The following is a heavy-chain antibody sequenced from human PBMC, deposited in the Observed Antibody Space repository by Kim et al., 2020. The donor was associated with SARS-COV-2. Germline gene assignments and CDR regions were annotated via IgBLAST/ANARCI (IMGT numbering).Heavy chain of an antibody. J-gene: IGHJ4*02. Sequence: ASVKVSCKASGYTFTSYGISWVRQAPGQGLEWMGWISAYNCNTNYAQKLQGRVTMTTDTSTSTASMELRSLRSDDTAVYYCARVLPYFDWFFDYWGQGTLVTVSS. D-gene: IGHD3-9*01. CDR1: GYTFTSYG. CDR2: ISAYNCNT. CDR3: ARVLPYFDWFFDY. V-gene: IGHV1-18*01.